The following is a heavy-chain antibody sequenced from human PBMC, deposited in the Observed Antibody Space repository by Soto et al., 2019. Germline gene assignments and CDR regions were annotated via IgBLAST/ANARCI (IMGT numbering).Heavy chain of an antibody. D-gene: IGHD6-13*01. CDR2: IISIFGTA. CDR1: GGTFSSYA. Sequence: GASVKVSCKASGGTFSSYAISWVRQAPGQGLEWMGGIISIFGTANYAQKFQGRVTITADESTSTAYMELSSLRSEDTAVYYCARLVAAYYGMDVWGQGTTVTVSS. CDR3: ARLVAAYYGMDV. V-gene: IGHV1-69*13. J-gene: IGHJ6*02.